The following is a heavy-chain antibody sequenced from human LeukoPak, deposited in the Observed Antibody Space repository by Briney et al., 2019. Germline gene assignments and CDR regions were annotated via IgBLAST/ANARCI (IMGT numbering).Heavy chain of an antibody. Sequence: GGSLRLSCAASGFTFSSYAMTWVRQAPGKGLEWVSAISASGGSTYYADSVKGRFTISRDNAKNSLYLQMNSLRAEDTAVYYCARVPYSSSWYRGRGAFDIWGQGTMVTVSS. V-gene: IGHV3-23*01. J-gene: IGHJ3*02. CDR1: GFTFSSYA. CDR2: ISASGGST. D-gene: IGHD6-13*01. CDR3: ARVPYSSSWYRGRGAFDI.